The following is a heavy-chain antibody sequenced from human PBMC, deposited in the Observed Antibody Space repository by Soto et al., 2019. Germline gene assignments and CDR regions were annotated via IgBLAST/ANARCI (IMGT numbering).Heavy chain of an antibody. CDR3: AKPGRERYYDYVWGSYPDDAFDI. V-gene: IGHV3-23*01. Sequence: GGSLRLSCAPSGFTFSSYAMSWVRQAPGKGLEWVSAISGSGGSTYYADSVKGRFTISRDNSKNTLYLQMNSLRAEDTAVYYCAKPGRERYYDYVWGSYPDDAFDIWGQGTMVTVSS. D-gene: IGHD3-16*02. CDR2: ISGSGGST. CDR1: GFTFSSYA. J-gene: IGHJ3*02.